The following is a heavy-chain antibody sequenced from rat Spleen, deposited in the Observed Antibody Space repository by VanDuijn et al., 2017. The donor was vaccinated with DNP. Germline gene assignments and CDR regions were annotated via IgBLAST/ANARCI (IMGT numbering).Heavy chain of an antibody. CDR2: ISTGGGNT. CDR1: GFTFSNYY. CDR3: ATDYYSSSYYAMDA. V-gene: IGHV5-27*01. J-gene: IGHJ4*01. Sequence: EVQLVESGGGLVQPGRSLKLSCAASGFTFSNYYMAWVRQVPGKGLEWVAFISTGGGNTYYRASEKGRFTISRDNAEGTLYLQMDSLRSEDTATYYCATDYYSSSYYAMDAWGQGTSVTVSS. D-gene: IGHD1-2*01.